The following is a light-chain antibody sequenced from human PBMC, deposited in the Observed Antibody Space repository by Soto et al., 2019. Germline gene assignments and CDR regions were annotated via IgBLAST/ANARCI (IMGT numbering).Light chain of an antibody. J-gene: IGKJ1*01. Sequence: DIQMTQSPSTLSASVGDTVTITCRASQSISIWLAWYQQKPGKAPNLLIYRASNFESGVPSRFSGSGSGTEFTLTISSLQPDDFAPYYCQQCYSYPWTFGQGTKVEIK. CDR2: RAS. V-gene: IGKV1-5*03. CDR3: QQCYSYPWT. CDR1: QSISIW.